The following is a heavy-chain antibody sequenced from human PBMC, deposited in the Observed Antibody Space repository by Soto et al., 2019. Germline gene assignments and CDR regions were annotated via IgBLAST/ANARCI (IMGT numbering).Heavy chain of an antibody. V-gene: IGHV3-30*18. CDR1: GFTFSTYG. CDR2: ISYDGSNK. D-gene: IGHD1-26*01. CDR3: AKGQVGGTSPND. Sequence: QVQLVESGGCVVQPGRSLRLSCATSGFTFSTYGMHWVRQAPGKGLEWVAVISYDGSNKYYADSVKGRFTISRDNSKNTLYLQMNSLREEDTAVYYCAKGQVGGTSPNDWGQGNLVTVSS. J-gene: IGHJ4*02.